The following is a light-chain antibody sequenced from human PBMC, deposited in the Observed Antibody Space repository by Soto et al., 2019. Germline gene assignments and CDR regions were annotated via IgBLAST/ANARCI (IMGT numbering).Light chain of an antibody. CDR1: XXISTW. CDR3: QQYNSYPYT. Sequence: QSPSTVSASVXXGVTITXXXXXXISTWLAWYQQKPGKAPNLLIYDASTLESGGPSGFSGSGSGTEFTLTISSLQPDDSATYYCQQYNSYPYTFGQGTKLEIK. V-gene: IGKV1-5*01. CDR2: DAS. J-gene: IGKJ2*01.